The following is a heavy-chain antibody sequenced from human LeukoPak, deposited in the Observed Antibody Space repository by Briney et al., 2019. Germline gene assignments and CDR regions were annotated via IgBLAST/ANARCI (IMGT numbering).Heavy chain of an antibody. J-gene: IGHJ5*02. CDR2: IYKSGAT. CDR3: ARLEVRGVIGP. D-gene: IGHD3-10*01. Sequence: PGGSLRLSCVASEFTVSSNYMNWVRQAPGKGLEWVSVIYKSGATYYADSVKGRFIISRDNSKNTVYLQMNSLRGEDTAVYYCARLEVRGVIGPWGQGTLVTVSS. CDR1: EFTVSSNY. V-gene: IGHV3-53*01.